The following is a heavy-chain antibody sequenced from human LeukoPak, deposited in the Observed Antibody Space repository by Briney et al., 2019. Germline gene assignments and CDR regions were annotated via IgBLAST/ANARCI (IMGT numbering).Heavy chain of an antibody. D-gene: IGHD1-7*01. CDR3: ARSPENWNYQAFDI. V-gene: IGHV1-69*05. CDR1: GGTFSSYA. J-gene: IGHJ3*02. CDR2: IIPIFGTA. Sequence: SVKVSCKASGGTFSSYAINWVRQAPGQGLEWMGGIIPIFGTANYAQKFQGRVTITTDESTSTAYMELSSLRSEDTAVYYCARSPENWNYQAFDIWGQGTMVTVSS.